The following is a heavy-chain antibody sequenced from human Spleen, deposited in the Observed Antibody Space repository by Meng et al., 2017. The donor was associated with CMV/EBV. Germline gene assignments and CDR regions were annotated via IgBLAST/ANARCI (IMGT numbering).Heavy chain of an antibody. Sequence: APAFLFSARYMAWLRQAPAQGLEWVARSRNKAGSYTTEYAASVKGRFTFSRDESENSLYLQMNSLQAEDTAVYYCARGSPATRYFDLWGRGTLVTVSS. J-gene: IGHJ2*01. V-gene: IGHV3-72*01. CDR1: AFLFSARY. D-gene: IGHD1-1*01. CDR3: ARGSPATRYFDL. CDR2: SRNKAGSYTT.